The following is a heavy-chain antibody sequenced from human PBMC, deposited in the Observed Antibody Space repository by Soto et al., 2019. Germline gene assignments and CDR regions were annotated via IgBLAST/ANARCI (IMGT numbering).Heavy chain of an antibody. J-gene: IGHJ6*02. CDR3: ARLVLFHSYGQTYYYYGMDV. V-gene: IGHV4-34*01. Sequence: SETLSLTCAVYGGSFSGYYWSWMRQPPGKGLEWIGEINHSGSTNYNPSLKSRVTISVDTSKNQFSLKLSSVTAADTAVYYCARLVLFHSYGQTYYYYGMDVWGQGTTVTVSS. CDR2: INHSGST. CDR1: GGSFSGYY. D-gene: IGHD5-18*01.